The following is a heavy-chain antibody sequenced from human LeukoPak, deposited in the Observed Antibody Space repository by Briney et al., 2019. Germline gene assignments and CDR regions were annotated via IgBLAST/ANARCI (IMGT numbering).Heavy chain of an antibody. D-gene: IGHD3-9*01. CDR3: SRNYDILTGYYNPHTPFDY. Sequence: GGSLRLSCAASGFTVSSNYMSWVRQAPGKGLEWVSVIYSGGSTYYADSVKGRFTISRDNSKNTLYLQMNSLRAEDTAVYYCSRNYDILTGYYNPHTPFDYWGQGTLVTVSS. CDR2: IYSGGST. J-gene: IGHJ4*02. CDR1: GFTVSSNY. V-gene: IGHV3-66*01.